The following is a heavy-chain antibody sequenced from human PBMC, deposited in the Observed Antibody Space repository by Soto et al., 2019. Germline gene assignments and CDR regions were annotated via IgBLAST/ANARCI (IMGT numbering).Heavy chain of an antibody. V-gene: IGHV3-23*01. CDR2: LYGSSGGI. CDR1: GFTFGSYA. J-gene: IGHJ4*02. D-gene: IGHD3-16*01. Sequence: WGSLRLSCAASGFTFGSYAMIWFRQAPGKGLEWVSGLYGSSGGIHYADSVKGRFTISRDNSAYSPYLHMKSLRVEDTAIYYCAKDAVAGDGVWLGHDWGQGTVVTVSS. CDR3: AKDAVAGDGVWLGHD.